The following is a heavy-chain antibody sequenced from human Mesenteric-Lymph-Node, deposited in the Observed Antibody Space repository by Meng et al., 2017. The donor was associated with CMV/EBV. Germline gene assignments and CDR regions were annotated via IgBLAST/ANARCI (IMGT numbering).Heavy chain of an antibody. J-gene: IGHJ4*02. CDR1: GGSISSYY. CDR3: ARGNDFWSGYPFDS. CDR2: IYYSGST. V-gene: IGHV4-59*01. D-gene: IGHD3-3*01. Sequence: SETLSLTCTVSGGSISSYYWSWIRQPPGKGLEWIGYIYYSGSTNYNPSLKSRVTISVDTSKNQFSLKLTSVTAADTAVYYCARGNDFWSGYPFDSWGQGTPVTVSS.